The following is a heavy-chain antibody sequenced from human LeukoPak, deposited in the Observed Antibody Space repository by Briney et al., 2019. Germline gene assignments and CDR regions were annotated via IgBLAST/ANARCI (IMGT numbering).Heavy chain of an antibody. J-gene: IGHJ4*02. V-gene: IGHV4-59*01. CDR2: IYYSGST. CDR1: GGSISSYY. CDR3: ATDRTSGSYYTY. Sequence: NSSETLSLTCTVSGGSISSYYWSWIRQPPGKGLEWIGYIYYSGSTNYNPSLKSRVTISVDTSKNQFSLKLSSVTAADTAVYYCATDRTSGSYYTYWGQGTLVTVSS. D-gene: IGHD1-26*01.